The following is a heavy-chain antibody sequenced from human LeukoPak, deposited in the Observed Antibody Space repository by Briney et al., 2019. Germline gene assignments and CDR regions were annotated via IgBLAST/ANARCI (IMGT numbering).Heavy chain of an antibody. D-gene: IGHD6-19*01. J-gene: IGHJ6*03. V-gene: IGHV1-69*05. CDR2: IIPIFGTA. CDR1: GGTFSSYA. Sequence: SVKVSCKASGGTFSSYAISWMRQAPGQGLEWMGGIIPIFGTANYAQKFQGRVTITTDESTSTAYMELSSLRSEDTAVYYCAGLAGAYYYMDVWGKGTTVTVSS. CDR3: AGLAGAYYYMDV.